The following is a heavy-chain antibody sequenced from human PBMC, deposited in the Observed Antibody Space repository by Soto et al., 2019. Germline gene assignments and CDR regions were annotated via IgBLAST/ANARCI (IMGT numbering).Heavy chain of an antibody. CDR2: INAGNGNT. CDR3: ARDLVSDY. V-gene: IGHV1-3*01. Sequence: GASVKVSCKASGYTFTSYAMHWVRQAPGQRLEWMGWINAGNGNTKYSHKFQGRVTITRDTSASTAYMELSSLRSEDTAVYYCARDLVSDYWGQGTLVTVSS. CDR1: GYTFTSYA. J-gene: IGHJ4*02. D-gene: IGHD2-21*01.